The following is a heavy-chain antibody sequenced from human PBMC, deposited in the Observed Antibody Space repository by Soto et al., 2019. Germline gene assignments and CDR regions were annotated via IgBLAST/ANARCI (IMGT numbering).Heavy chain of an antibody. D-gene: IGHD2-15*01. Sequence: PGESLKISCKGSGYSFTSYWIGWVRQMPGKGLEWMGIIYPGDSDTRYSPSFQGQVTISADKSISTAYLQWSSLKASDTAMYYCARSIVVVVAATQSAFDIWGQGTMVTVPS. CDR2: IYPGDSDT. CDR3: ARSIVVVVAATQSAFDI. V-gene: IGHV5-51*01. J-gene: IGHJ3*02. CDR1: GYSFTSYW.